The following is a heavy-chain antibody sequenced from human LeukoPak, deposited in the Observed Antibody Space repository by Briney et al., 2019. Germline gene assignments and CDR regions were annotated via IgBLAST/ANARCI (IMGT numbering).Heavy chain of an antibody. CDR2: IYSSGVT. V-gene: IGHV4-59*08. D-gene: IGHD2-8*01. CDR3: ARHDNVPVIRHGFDH. Sequence: SETLSLTCSVSGGSINNYYWSWIRQPPGKGLEWLGYIYSSGVTNYNPSLQSRLTISLDTSKNQFSLRVNSVTAADTAIYYCARHDNVPVIRHGFDHWGHRTLVTVSS. J-gene: IGHJ4*01. CDR1: GGSINNYY.